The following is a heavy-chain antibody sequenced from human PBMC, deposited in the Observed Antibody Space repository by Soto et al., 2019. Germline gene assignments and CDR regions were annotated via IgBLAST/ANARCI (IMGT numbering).Heavy chain of an antibody. CDR2: IYYSGST. D-gene: IGHD5-18*01. Sequence: QLQLQESGPGLVKPSETLSLTCTVSGGSISSSSYYWGWIRQPPGKGLEWIGSIYYSGSTHYNPSLKRRVTISVDTSKNQFSLKLSSVTAADTAVYYCARQASGYSYGYIDYWGQGTLVTVSS. J-gene: IGHJ4*02. CDR3: ARQASGYSYGYIDY. V-gene: IGHV4-39*01. CDR1: GGSISSSSYY.